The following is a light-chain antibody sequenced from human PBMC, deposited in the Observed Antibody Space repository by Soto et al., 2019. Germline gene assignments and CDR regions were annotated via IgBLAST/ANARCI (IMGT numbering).Light chain of an antibody. V-gene: IGKV3-20*01. CDR1: ESIRNTF. Sequence: IVLTQSPDTLSLSPGERATLSCRASESIRNTFLAWYQQKPGQAPRLLIYGASSRAIGIPDRFSGSGSGTDYTLTISRLEPGDFAQYYCQQYAESPLTFGGGTKVEIK. CDR2: GAS. CDR3: QQYAESPLT. J-gene: IGKJ4*01.